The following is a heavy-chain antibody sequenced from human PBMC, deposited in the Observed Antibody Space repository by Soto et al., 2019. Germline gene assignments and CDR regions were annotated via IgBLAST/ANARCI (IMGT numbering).Heavy chain of an antibody. V-gene: IGHV3-30*18. CDR2: ISYDGSNK. Sequence: SLRLSCAASGFTFSSYGMHWVRQAPGKGLEWVAVISYDGSNKYYADSVKGRFTISRDNSKNTLYLQMNSLRAEDTAVYYCAKDGSGYDYYYYGMDVWGQGTTVTVSS. J-gene: IGHJ6*02. D-gene: IGHD5-12*01. CDR3: AKDGSGYDYYYYGMDV. CDR1: GFTFSSYG.